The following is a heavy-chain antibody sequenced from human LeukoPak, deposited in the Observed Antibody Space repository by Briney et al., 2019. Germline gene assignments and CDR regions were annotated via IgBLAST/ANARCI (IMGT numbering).Heavy chain of an antibody. Sequence: GGSLRLSCAASGFTFSSYGMHWVRQAPGKGLEWVAVISYDGSNKYYADSVKGRFTISRDNSKNTLYLQTNSLRAEDTAVYYCAKDGTTLTRYYYDSSGYYPHVWGQGTLVTVSS. D-gene: IGHD3-22*01. J-gene: IGHJ4*02. CDR1: GFTFSSYG. CDR3: AKDGTTLTRYYYDSSGYYPHV. V-gene: IGHV3-30*18. CDR2: ISYDGSNK.